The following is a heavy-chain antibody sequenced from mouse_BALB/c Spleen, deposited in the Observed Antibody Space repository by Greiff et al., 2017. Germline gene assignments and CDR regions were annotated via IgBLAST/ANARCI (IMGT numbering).Heavy chain of an antibody. CDR3: TRRGNYVYYYAMDY. J-gene: IGHJ4*01. V-gene: IGHV6-6*02. CDR1: GFTFSNYW. Sequence: EVMLVESGGGLVQPGGSMKLSCVASGFTFSNYWMNWVRQSPEKGLEWVAEIRLKSNNYATHYAESVKGRFTISRDDSKSSVYLQMNNLRAEDTGIYYCTRRGNYVYYYAMDYWGQGTSVTVSS. D-gene: IGHD2-1*01. CDR2: IRLKSNNYAT.